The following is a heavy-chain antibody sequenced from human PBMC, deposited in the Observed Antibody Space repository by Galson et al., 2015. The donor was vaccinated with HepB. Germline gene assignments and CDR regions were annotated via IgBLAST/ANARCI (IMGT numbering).Heavy chain of an antibody. CDR2: MSYDGSMK. V-gene: IGHV3-30*04. Sequence: SLRLSCAASGFTFSQYAMHWLRQAPDKGPEWVAMMSYDGSMKEYADSVQGRFTISRDDFRSTLYLQMHSLTPEDTAIYYCARRYSSGFFPDYWGQGTLVSVSS. J-gene: IGHJ4*02. CDR3: ARRYSSGFFPDY. CDR1: GFTFSQYA. D-gene: IGHD6-19*01.